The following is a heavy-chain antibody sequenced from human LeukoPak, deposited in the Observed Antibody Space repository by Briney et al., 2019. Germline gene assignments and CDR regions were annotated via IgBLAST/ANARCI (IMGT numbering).Heavy chain of an antibody. CDR2: IYYSGST. V-gene: IGHV4-39*01. CDR1: GGSISSSTYY. J-gene: IGHJ4*02. D-gene: IGHD5-12*01. CDR3: ARIAVATGYDCFDY. Sequence: SEILSLTCTVSGGSISSSTYYWGWIRQPPGKGLEWFGSIYYSGSTYYNPSLKSRVTISVDTSKHQFSLKLTSVTAADTAVYYCARIAVATGYDCFDYWGQGILVTVSS.